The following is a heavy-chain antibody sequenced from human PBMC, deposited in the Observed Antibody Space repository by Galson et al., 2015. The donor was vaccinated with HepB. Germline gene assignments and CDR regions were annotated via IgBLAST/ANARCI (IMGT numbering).Heavy chain of an antibody. CDR3: ARLYQVPQKEVDY. D-gene: IGHD2-2*01. J-gene: IGHJ4*02. Sequence: SCKASGGTFSSYAISWIRQPPGKGLEWIGEINHSGSTNYNPSLKSRVTISVDTSKNQFSLKLSSVIAADTAVYYCARLYQVPQKEVDYWGQGTLVTVSS. CDR2: INHSGST. CDR1: GGTFSSYA. V-gene: IGHV4-34*01.